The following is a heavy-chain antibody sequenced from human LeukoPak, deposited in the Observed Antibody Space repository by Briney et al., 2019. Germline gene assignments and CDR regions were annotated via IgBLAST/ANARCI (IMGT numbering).Heavy chain of an antibody. D-gene: IGHD6-13*01. V-gene: IGHV1-18*01. J-gene: IGHJ6*02. Sequence: ASVKVSCKASGYTFTSYGISWVRQAPGQGLEWMGWISAYNGNTNYAQKLQGRVTMTTDTSTSTDYMELRRLRSDDTAVYYCARDEAGSSSHYYHGMDVWGQGTTVTVSS. CDR3: ARDEAGSSSHYYHGMDV. CDR1: GYTFTSYG. CDR2: ISAYNGNT.